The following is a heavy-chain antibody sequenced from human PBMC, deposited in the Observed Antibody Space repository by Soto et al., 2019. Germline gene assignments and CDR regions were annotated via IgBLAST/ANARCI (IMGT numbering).Heavy chain of an antibody. J-gene: IGHJ6*02. CDR2: IYYSGST. CDR3: ARDLGYSGYADYYYGTDV. D-gene: IGHD5-12*01. Sequence: PSETLSLTCTVSGGSISSYYWSWIRQPPGKGLEWIGYIYYSGSTNYNPSLKSRVTISVDTSKNQFSLKLSSVTAADTAVYYCARDLGYSGYADYYYGTDVWGQGTTVTVSS. CDR1: GGSISSYY. V-gene: IGHV4-59*01.